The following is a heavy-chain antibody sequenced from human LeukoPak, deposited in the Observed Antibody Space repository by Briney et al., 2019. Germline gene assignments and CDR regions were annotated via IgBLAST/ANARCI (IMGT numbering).Heavy chain of an antibody. D-gene: IGHD2-15*01. Sequence: SETLSLTYTVSGGSISSYYWSWIRRPPGKGLEWSGYIYYSGSTNYNPSLKSRVTISVDTSKNQFSLKLSSVTAADTGVYYCARVELGYCSGGSCFWFDPWGQGTLVTVSS. CDR2: IYYSGST. CDR3: ARVELGYCSGGSCFWFDP. J-gene: IGHJ5*02. V-gene: IGHV4-59*12. CDR1: GGSISSYY.